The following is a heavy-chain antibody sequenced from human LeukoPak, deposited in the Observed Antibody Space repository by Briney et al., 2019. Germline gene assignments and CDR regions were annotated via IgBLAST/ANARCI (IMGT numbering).Heavy chain of an antibody. J-gene: IGHJ4*02. D-gene: IGHD3-3*01. Sequence: GGSLRLSCAASGFVFRNYFMSWVRQAPGKGLEWVASIKNDGSERYYVDSVRGRYTISRDNTKNSLFLQMSSLRAEDTAVYYCATDRGWRTSGYYLYYFEYWGQGTLVTFSS. CDR1: GFVFRNYF. V-gene: IGHV3-7*01. CDR2: IKNDGSER. CDR3: ATDRGWRTSGYYLYYFEY.